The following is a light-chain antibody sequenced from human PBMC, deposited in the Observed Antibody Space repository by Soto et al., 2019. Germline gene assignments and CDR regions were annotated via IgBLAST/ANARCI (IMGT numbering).Light chain of an antibody. J-gene: IGKJ3*01. Sequence: EIMLTQSPGTLSLSPGERATLSCRASQSVRSSYLAWYQQKPGQAPRLLIYAVSSRATGIPDRFSGRGSGTDFTLTISRLEPEDFAVYYCQQYGSSPGTFGPGTKVEIK. CDR2: AVS. CDR1: QSVRSSY. CDR3: QQYGSSPGT. V-gene: IGKV3-20*01.